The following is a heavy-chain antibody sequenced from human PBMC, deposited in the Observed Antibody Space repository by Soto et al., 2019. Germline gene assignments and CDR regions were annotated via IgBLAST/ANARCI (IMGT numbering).Heavy chain of an antibody. CDR2: IYYSGST. CDR1: GGSISSGDYY. V-gene: IGHV4-30-4*01. CDR3: ASRGTTTYCSGGSCYARGFDY. J-gene: IGHJ4*02. D-gene: IGHD2-15*01. Sequence: QVQLQESGPGLVKPSQTLSLTCTVSGGSISSGDYYWSWIRQPPGKGLEWIGYIYYSGSTYYNPSPEGRVTMTYDTSKTQFSLKRSSVTAADTAVYYCASRGTTTYCSGGSCYARGFDYWGQGTLVTVSS.